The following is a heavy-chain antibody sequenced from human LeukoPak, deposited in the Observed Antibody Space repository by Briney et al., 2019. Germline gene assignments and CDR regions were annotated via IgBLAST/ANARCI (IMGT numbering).Heavy chain of an antibody. J-gene: IGHJ5*02. V-gene: IGHV1-2*02. D-gene: IGHD3-10*01. Sequence: ASVKVSCKASGYTFTGYYMHWVRQAPGQGLEWMGWINPNSGGTNYAQKFQGRVTMTRDTSISTAYMELSRLRSDDTAVYYCARVYGSRFNWFDPWGQGTLVTVSS. CDR1: GYTFTGYY. CDR2: INPNSGGT. CDR3: ARVYGSRFNWFDP.